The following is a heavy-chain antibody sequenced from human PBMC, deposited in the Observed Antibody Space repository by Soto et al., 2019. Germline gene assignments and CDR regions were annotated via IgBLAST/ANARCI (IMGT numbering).Heavy chain of an antibody. CDR2: MNPDSGDT. V-gene: IGHV1-8*01. CDR3: VRQPGGVATPGDDY. CDR1: GYPFSAFD. D-gene: IGHD2-15*01. Sequence: QVQLVQSGAEVKKPGASVKVSCEASGYPFSAFDINWVRQAGGQGLGWMGWMNPDSGDTAFAQRFQDRITMTRSTSISTDYMDLIRLTSDDTAVYFCVRQPGGVATPGDDYWGQGTLVTVSS. J-gene: IGHJ4*02.